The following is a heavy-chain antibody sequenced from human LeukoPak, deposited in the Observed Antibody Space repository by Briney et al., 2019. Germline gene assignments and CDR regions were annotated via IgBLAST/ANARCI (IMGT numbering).Heavy chain of an antibody. CDR3: ARDSCSSTSCYSQYYYYGMDV. J-gene: IGHJ6*02. CDR2: ISSSSSTI. D-gene: IGHD2-2*01. Sequence: GGSLRLSCAASGFTFSSYSMNWVRQAPGKGLEWVSYISSSSSTIYYADSVKGRFTISRDNAKNSLYLQMNGLRAEDTAVYYCARDSCSSTSCYSQYYYYGMDVWGQGTTVTVSS. CDR1: GFTFSSYS. V-gene: IGHV3-48*01.